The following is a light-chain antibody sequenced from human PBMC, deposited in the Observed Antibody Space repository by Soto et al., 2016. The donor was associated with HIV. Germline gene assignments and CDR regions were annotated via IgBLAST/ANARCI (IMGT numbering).Light chain of an antibody. CDR1: SIGRKS. CDR2: SST. J-gene: IGLJ1*01. CDR3: QVWDSISDHYV. V-gene: IGLV3-21*01. Sequence: SYELTQPPSVSVAPGNTARITCGGNSIGRKSVHWYQRKPGQAPVLVVFSSTARPSGIPERFSGSNSGNTATLTISRVEAGDEADYFCQVWDSISDHYVFGPGTEVTVL.